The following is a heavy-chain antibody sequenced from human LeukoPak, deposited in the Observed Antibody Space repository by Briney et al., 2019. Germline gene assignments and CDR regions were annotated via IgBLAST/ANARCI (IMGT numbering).Heavy chain of an antibody. D-gene: IGHD6-19*01. V-gene: IGHV4-59*01. CDR3: ARDLAYRSSLRGTFDI. Sequence: PSETLSLTCTVSGGSISNYFWSWIRQAPGKGLEYIGFIYYSGNTNYNPSFKSRVTISVDTSKKQFSLKLSSVTAADTAVYYCARDLAYRSSLRGTFDIWGQGTMVTVSS. J-gene: IGHJ3*02. CDR2: IYYSGNT. CDR1: GGSISNYF.